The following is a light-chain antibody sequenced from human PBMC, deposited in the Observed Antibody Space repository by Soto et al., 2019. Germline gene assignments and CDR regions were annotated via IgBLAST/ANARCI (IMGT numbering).Light chain of an antibody. J-gene: IGKJ4*01. CDR1: QGINNW. CDR2: AAS. V-gene: IGKV1D-16*01. Sequence: DIQMTQSPSSLSASVGDRVTITCRASQGINNWLAWYQQKPEQAPKSLIYAASSLQSGVPLRFSGSGSGTDFTLTISSLQPEDFATYYCQQYNSYPVTFGGGTKVEIK. CDR3: QQYNSYPVT.